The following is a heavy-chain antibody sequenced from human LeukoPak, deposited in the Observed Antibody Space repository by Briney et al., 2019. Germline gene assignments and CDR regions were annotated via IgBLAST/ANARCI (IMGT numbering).Heavy chain of an antibody. J-gene: IGHJ4*02. CDR1: GFSFSSYG. CDR3: VRDLYYRFDF. D-gene: IGHD3-22*01. V-gene: IGHV3-33*01. CDR2: IWSDGDNK. Sequence: GGSLRLSCAASGFSFSSYGMDWVPQAPGKGLEWVAVIWSDGDNKKYAESVKGRITISRDNAKNTLYLQMNSLRAEDTAVYYCVRDLYYRFDFWGQGTLVTVSS.